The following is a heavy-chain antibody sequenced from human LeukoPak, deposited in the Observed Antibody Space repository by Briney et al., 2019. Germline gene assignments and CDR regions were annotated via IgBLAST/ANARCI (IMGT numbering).Heavy chain of an antibody. Sequence: GGPVKVSCKASGYTFTSYDINWVRQATGQGLEWMGWMNPNSGTTGYAQKFQGRVTMTRNTSISTAYMELSSPRSEDTAVYYCARGNREVRGVLTRSVYYYYMDVWGKGTTVTVSS. V-gene: IGHV1-8*01. J-gene: IGHJ6*03. CDR1: GYTFTSYD. CDR3: ARGNREVRGVLTRSVYYYYMDV. CDR2: MNPNSGTT. D-gene: IGHD3-10*01.